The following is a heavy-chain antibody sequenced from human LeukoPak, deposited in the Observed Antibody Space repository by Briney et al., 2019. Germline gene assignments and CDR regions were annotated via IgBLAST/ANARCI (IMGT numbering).Heavy chain of an antibody. J-gene: IGHJ3*02. Sequence: PSETLSLTCTVSGGSISSYYWSWIRQPPGKGLEWIGYIYTSGSTNYNPSPKSRVTISVDTSKNQFSLKLSSVTAADTAVYYCARRSGYGWDDAFDIWGQGTMVTVSS. CDR2: IYTSGST. CDR3: ARRSGYGWDDAFDI. D-gene: IGHD3-22*01. V-gene: IGHV4-4*09. CDR1: GGSISSYY.